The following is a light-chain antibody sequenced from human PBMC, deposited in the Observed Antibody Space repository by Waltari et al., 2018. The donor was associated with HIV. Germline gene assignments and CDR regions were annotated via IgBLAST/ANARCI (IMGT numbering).Light chain of an antibody. J-gene: IGKJ1*01. CDR1: QSVSKN. Sequence: EIVMTQSPATLSVSPGERATLTCRASQSVSKNLAWYQQKPGQAPRLLIYGASTWATGIPARFSGSGSWTEFTLTISTLHSEDSAVYYCQQYDNWPPWTFGQGTKVEIK. V-gene: IGKV3-15*01. CDR3: QQYDNWPPWT. CDR2: GAS.